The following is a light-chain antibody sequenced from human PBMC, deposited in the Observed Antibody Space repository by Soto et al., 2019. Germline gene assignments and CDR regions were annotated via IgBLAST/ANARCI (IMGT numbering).Light chain of an antibody. J-gene: IGKJ1*01. CDR2: GAS. CDR1: QSVSSNF. CDR3: QQYGSSPWT. V-gene: IGKV3-20*01. Sequence: EIVLTQSPGTLSLSPGERATLSCRASQSVSSNFLAWYQQKPGQAPRLLIYGASSRATAIPDRFSGSGAGTDFSLTISRLEPEDFAVYYFQQYGSSPWTFGQGTKMEIK.